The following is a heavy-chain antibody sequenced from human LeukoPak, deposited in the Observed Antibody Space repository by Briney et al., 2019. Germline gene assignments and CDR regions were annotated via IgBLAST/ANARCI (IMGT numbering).Heavy chain of an antibody. V-gene: IGHV4-30-4*01. CDR1: GGSISSGDYY. J-gene: IGHJ3*02. Sequence: SETLSLTCTVSGGSISSGDYYWSWIRQPPGKGLEWIGYIYYSGSTYYNPSLKSRVTISADTSKNQFSLKLSSVTAADTAVYYCAREKRYYDILTGPSAGAFDIWGQGTMVTVSS. D-gene: IGHD3-9*01. CDR2: IYYSGST. CDR3: AREKRYYDILTGPSAGAFDI.